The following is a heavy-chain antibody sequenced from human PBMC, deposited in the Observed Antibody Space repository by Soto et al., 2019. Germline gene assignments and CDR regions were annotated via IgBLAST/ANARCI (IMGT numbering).Heavy chain of an antibody. CDR1: GFTFSSYG. CDR2: IWYVGSNK. V-gene: IGHV3-33*01. Sequence: GGSLRLSCAASGFTFSSYGMHWVRQAPGKGLEWVAVIWYVGSNKYYADSVKGRFTISRDNSKNTLYLQMNSLRAEDTAVYYCAREAVAGYFDYWGQGTLVTVSS. J-gene: IGHJ4*02. D-gene: IGHD6-19*01. CDR3: AREAVAGYFDY.